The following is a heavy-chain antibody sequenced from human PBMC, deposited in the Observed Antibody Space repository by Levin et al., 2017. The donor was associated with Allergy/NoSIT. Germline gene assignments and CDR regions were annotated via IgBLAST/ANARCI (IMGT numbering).Heavy chain of an antibody. CDR1: GGSISVYY. J-gene: IGHJ5*02. D-gene: IGHD3-10*01. CDR2: IYNSGST. V-gene: IGHV4-59*01. CDR3: AKDGSGSYFNWFDP. Sequence: GSLRLSCRVSGGSISVYYWNWIRQPPGKGLEWIGHIYNSGSTNYNPSLKSRVTISVDTSKNQISLRLTSVTAADTAIYYCAKDGSGSYFNWFDPWGQGTLVTVSS.